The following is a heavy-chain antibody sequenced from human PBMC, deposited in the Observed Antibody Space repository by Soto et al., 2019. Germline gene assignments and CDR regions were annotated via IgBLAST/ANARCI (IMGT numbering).Heavy chain of an antibody. J-gene: IGHJ4*02. Sequence: SETLSLTCTVSDGSISSSIYYWGWIRQPPGKGLEWIGSIYYSGSTYYNPSLKSRVTISVDTSKNQFSLKLSSVTAADTAVYYCARLSARIAAFGGKYYFDYWGQGTLVTVSS. CDR3: ARLSARIAAFGGKYYFDY. CDR2: IYYSGST. D-gene: IGHD6-6*01. CDR1: DGSISSSIYY. V-gene: IGHV4-39*01.